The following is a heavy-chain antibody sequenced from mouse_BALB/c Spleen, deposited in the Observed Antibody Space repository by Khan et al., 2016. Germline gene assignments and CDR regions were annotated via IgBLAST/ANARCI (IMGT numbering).Heavy chain of an antibody. D-gene: IGHD4-1*01. CDR1: GYTFTNYG. CDR3: ARKYWDEYWYFDV. V-gene: IGHV9-3-1*01. CDR2: INTYTGEP. Sequence: QIQLVQSGPELKKPGETVKISCKASGYTFTNYGMKWVKQAPGKGLKWMGWINTYTGEPTYADDFKGRFAFSLETSASTAYLQINNLKNEDTATYCCARKYWDEYWYFDVWGAGTTVTVSS. J-gene: IGHJ1*01.